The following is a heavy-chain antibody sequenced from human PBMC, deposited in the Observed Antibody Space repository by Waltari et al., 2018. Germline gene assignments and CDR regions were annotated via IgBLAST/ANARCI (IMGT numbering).Heavy chain of an antibody. J-gene: IGHJ4*02. V-gene: IGHV4-39*01. D-gene: IGHD3-3*01. CDR2: INYIGNT. CDR1: GGPISSSSHY. CDR3: ASRARAGSGVYYFDS. Sequence: QLQLQESGPGLVKPSETLSLTCTVSGGPISSSSHYWGWIRQPPGKGLEWIGSINYIGNTYNNPSLKSRVTISVDTSKNQFSLKMNSVTATDTAVYYCASRARAGSGVYYFDSWGQGTLVTVSS.